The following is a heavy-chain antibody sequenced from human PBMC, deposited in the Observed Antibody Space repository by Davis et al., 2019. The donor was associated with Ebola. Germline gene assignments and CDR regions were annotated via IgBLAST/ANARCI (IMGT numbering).Heavy chain of an antibody. Sequence: GESLKISCAASGFTFDDYAMHWVRQAPGKGLEWVSYISSSSSTIYYADSVKGRFTISRDNSKKTLYLQMNSLRAEDTAVYYCAKSGLSFGVVKYHYGMDVWGKGTTVTVSS. V-gene: IGHV3-23*01. CDR2: ISSSSSTI. D-gene: IGHD3-3*01. CDR1: GFTFDDYA. J-gene: IGHJ6*04. CDR3: AKSGLSFGVVKYHYGMDV.